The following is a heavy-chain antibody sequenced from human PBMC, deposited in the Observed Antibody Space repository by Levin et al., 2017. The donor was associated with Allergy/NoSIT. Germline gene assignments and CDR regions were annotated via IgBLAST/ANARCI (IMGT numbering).Heavy chain of an antibody. Sequence: WVRQAPGPRVQWMGWINPNSGGTNYAQKFQGRVTMQREKNISTAYMELSRLRSDETAVNYGARGEQGVDADYFQHWGQGTLVTVSS. CDR3: ARGEQGVDADYFQH. CDR2: INPNSGGT. J-gene: IGHJ1*01. D-gene: IGHD3-16*01. V-gene: IGHV1-2*02.